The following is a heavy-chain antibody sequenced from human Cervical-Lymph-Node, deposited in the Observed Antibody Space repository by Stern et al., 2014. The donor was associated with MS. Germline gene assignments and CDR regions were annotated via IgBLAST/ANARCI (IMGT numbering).Heavy chain of an antibody. CDR3: ARSRAVWGVTPDY. V-gene: IGHV3-48*01. Sequence: VQLVQSGGGLVQPGESLRLSCVPSGFTFSRYSMNWLRQAPGKGLAWVSFISDTASTIYYADSVKGRFTISRDNDKNSLYLQMNSLRAEDTAVYYCARSRAVWGVTPDYWGQGTRVTVSS. D-gene: IGHD3-10*01. CDR2: ISDTASTI. CDR1: GFTFSRYS. J-gene: IGHJ4*02.